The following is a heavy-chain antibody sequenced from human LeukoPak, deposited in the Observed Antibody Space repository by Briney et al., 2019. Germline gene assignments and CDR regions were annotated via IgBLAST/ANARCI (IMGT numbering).Heavy chain of an antibody. CDR3: AKGSHYYDGGYFDY. D-gene: IGHD3-22*01. J-gene: IGHJ4*02. V-gene: IGHV3-23*01. Sequence: GGSLRLSCAASGFTFSSYAMSWVRQAPGKGLEWVSTISGSGGSTYYADSVKGRFTNSRDNSKSTLYLQMNSLRAEDTAVYYCAKGSHYYDGGYFDYWGQGTLVTVSS. CDR2: ISGSGGST. CDR1: GFTFSSYA.